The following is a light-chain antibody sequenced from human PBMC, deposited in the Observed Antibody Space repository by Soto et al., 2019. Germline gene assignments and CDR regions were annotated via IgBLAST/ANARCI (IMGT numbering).Light chain of an antibody. J-gene: IGKJ1*01. CDR1: QSVRSSY. CDR2: GAS. CDR3: QQYGSAGT. Sequence: EIVLTQSPGTLSVSPGERATLSCRASQSVRSSYLAWYQQKPGQAPRLLIYGASSRATGIPARFSGSGSGTDFTLTISRREPEDLAVYYCQQYGSAGTFGQGTKVDI. V-gene: IGKV3-20*01.